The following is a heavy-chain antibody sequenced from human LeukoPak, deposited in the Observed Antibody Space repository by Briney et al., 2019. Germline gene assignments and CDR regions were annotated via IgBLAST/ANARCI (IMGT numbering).Heavy chain of an antibody. Sequence: GASVKVSCKASGYTFATYGISWVRQAPGQGLEWLGWISDSKTNYAQNLQGRVTMTTDTSTSTAYMELRSLVSDDTAVYYCARGKRGYRVGGNYYYYGMDVWGQGTPVTVSS. CDR2: ISDSKT. D-gene: IGHD5-18*01. V-gene: IGHV1-18*01. CDR1: GYTFATYG. J-gene: IGHJ6*02. CDR3: ARGKRGYRVGGNYYYYGMDV.